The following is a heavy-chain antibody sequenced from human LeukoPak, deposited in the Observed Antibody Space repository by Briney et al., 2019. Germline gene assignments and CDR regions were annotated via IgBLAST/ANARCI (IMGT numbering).Heavy chain of an antibody. Sequence: PGGSLRLSCAASGFTFSSYSMNWVRQAPGKGLEWISYISTSSSIIYYADSVKGRITISSDNAKNSLFLKMNSLRAADTAVYYCTREVPYELLVDYWGQGTLVTVSS. CDR1: GFTFSSYS. D-gene: IGHD1-7*01. CDR2: ISTSSSII. J-gene: IGHJ4*02. CDR3: TREVPYELLVDY. V-gene: IGHV3-48*01.